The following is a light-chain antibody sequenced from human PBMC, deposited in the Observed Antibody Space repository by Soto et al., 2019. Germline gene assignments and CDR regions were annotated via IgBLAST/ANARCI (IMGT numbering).Light chain of an antibody. CDR2: DAS. CDR3: QQRSNWHPIT. CDR1: QSINRY. Sequence: ENVLTQSPVTLSLSPGERATLSCRASQSINRYLAWYQQKPVQAPRLXXYDASNRANGIPARFSGSGSGTDLTLTISSLEPEDFAVYYCQQRSNWHPITFGQGTGLEIK. V-gene: IGKV3-11*01. J-gene: IGKJ5*01.